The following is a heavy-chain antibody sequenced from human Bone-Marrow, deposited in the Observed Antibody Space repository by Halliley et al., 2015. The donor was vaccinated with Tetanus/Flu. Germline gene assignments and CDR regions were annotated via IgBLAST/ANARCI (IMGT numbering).Heavy chain of an antibody. CDR1: GFTFRSHG. CDR3: AATGIEVADNYYYGLDV. D-gene: IGHD6-19*01. Sequence: QLVQSGGGVVQPGRSLRLTCAASGFTFRSHGMQWVRQAPGKGLEWLAVISFNGSHTYYADSVKGRFTVSRDNSKNALYLQMASLRSADTAVYFWAATGIEVADNYYYGLDVWGHGTTVTVSS. CDR2: ISFNGSHT. J-gene: IGHJ6*02. V-gene: IGHV3-30*03.